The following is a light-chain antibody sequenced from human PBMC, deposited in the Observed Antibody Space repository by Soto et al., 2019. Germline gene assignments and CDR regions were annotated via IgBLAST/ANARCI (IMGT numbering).Light chain of an antibody. Sequence: EVVMTQSPYTLSVSPGETVTLSCRASQSVRSKLAWYQQKPGQAPRLFIYGASTRATGIPARFSGSGSGTEFTLTISSLQSEDYGVYYCQQYKSWPPITFGQGTRLEI. CDR3: QQYKSWPPIT. CDR2: GAS. J-gene: IGKJ5*01. CDR1: QSVRSK. V-gene: IGKV3-15*01.